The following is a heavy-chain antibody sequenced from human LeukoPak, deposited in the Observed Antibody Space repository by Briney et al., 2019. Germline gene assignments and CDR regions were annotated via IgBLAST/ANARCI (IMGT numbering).Heavy chain of an antibody. CDR3: ATSTYSSGWYFFDY. V-gene: IGHV1-24*01. D-gene: IGHD6-19*01. CDR2: FDPEDGET. CDR1: GYTLTELS. J-gene: IGHJ4*02. Sequence: ASVKVSCKASGYTLTELSMHWVRQAPGKGLEWMGGFDPEDGETIYAQKFQGRVTMTEDTSTDTAYMELSSLRSEDTAVYYCATSTYSSGWYFFDYWGQGTLVTVSS.